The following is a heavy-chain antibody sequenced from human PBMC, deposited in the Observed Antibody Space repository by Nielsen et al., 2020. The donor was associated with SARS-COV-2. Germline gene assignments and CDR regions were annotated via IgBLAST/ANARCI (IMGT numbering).Heavy chain of an antibody. CDR1: GFTFSSYA. J-gene: IGHJ3*02. CDR2: ISGSGGST. CDR3: AKDMYSGYDFDAFDI. V-gene: IGHV3-23*01. Sequence: GESLKISCAASGFTFSSYAMSWVRQAPGKGLEWVSAISGSGGSTYYADSVKGRFTISRDNSKNTLYLQMNSLRAEDTALYYCAKDMYSGYDFDAFDIWGQGTMVTVSS. D-gene: IGHD5-12*01.